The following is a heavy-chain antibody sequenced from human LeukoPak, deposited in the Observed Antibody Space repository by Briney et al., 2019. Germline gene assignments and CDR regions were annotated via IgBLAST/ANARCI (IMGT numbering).Heavy chain of an antibody. CDR2: INWNGGST. CDR3: ARDMLLEDAFDI. V-gene: IGHV3-20*04. D-gene: IGHD3-10*02. Sequence: GGSLRLSCEVSGFTFDDHAINWVRQAPGKGLEWVANINWNGGSTGYGDSVKGRSTISRDNTKNSVFLQMHSLRGDDTAFYYCARDMLLEDAFDIWGQGTMVIVSS. J-gene: IGHJ3*02. CDR1: GFTFDDHA.